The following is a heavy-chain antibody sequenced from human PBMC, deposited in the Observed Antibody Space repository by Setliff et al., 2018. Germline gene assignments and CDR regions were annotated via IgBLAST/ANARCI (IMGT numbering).Heavy chain of an antibody. CDR1: GYTFTSYA. J-gene: IGHJ4*02. V-gene: IGHV1-3*01. CDR3: ARAQSWSGGPYYFDN. Sequence: ASVKVSCKASGYTFTSYAMHWVRQAPGQRLEWMGWINAGNGNTKYSQKFQGRVTITRDTSASTAYMELSSLRSEDTAVYYCARAQSWSGGPYYFDNWGQGTLVTV. CDR2: INAGNGNT. D-gene: IGHD3-3*01.